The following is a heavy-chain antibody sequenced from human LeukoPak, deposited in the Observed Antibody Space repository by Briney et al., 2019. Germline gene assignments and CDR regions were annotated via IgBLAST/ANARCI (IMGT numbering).Heavy chain of an antibody. Sequence: ASVKVSCKASGYTFTSYDINWVRRATGQGPEWMGWMNPSSGNTGYAQRFQGRVTMTRDTSINTAYLELSSLRSEDTAVYYCASHTYYYSSGSFAYWGQGTLVTVSS. J-gene: IGHJ4*02. CDR1: GYTFTSYD. V-gene: IGHV1-8*01. CDR2: MNPSSGNT. CDR3: ASHTYYYSSGSFAY. D-gene: IGHD3-10*01.